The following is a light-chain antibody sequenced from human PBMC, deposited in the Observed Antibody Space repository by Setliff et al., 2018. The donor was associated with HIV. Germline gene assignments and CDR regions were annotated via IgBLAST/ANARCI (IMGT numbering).Light chain of an antibody. CDR3: QSYDSSLSTYV. J-gene: IGLJ1*01. Sequence: QSVLTQPPSVSGAPGQRVTITCNGSSSNIGAGYDVHWYQQLPGTAPKLLIHGNNNRPSGVPDRFSGSNSGTSASLAITGLQAEDEADYYCQSYDSSLSTYVFGTWTKVTVL. CDR2: GNN. CDR1: SSNIGAGYD. V-gene: IGLV1-40*01.